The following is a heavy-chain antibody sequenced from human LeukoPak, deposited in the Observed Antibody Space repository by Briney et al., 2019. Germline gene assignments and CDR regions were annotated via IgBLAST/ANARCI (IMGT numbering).Heavy chain of an antibody. Sequence: SETLSLTCTVSGYSISSGYYWGWIRQPPGKGLEWIGSIYHSGSTYYNPSLKSRVTISVDTSKNQFSLKLSSVTAADTAVYYCARREPLAKGVVVVASLSSYFDYWGQGTLVTVSS. J-gene: IGHJ4*02. V-gene: IGHV4-38-2*02. CDR2: IYHSGST. CDR1: GYSISSGYY. D-gene: IGHD2-15*01. CDR3: ARREPLAKGVVVVASLSSYFDY.